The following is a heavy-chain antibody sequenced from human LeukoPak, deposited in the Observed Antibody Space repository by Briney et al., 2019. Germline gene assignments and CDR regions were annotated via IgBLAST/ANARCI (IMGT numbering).Heavy chain of an antibody. CDR2: INPNSGGT. V-gene: IGHV1-2*02. CDR1: GYTFTSYD. Sequence: ASVKVSCKASGYTFTSYDINWVRQATGQGLEWMGWINPNSGGTNYAQKFQGRVTMTRDTSISTAYMELSRLRSDDTAVYYCARGGEGDSGYEGYWGQGTLVTVSS. CDR3: ARGGEGDSGYEGY. D-gene: IGHD5-12*01. J-gene: IGHJ4*02.